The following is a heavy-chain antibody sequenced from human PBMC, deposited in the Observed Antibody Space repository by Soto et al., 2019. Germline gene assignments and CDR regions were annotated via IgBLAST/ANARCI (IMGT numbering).Heavy chain of an antibody. Sequence: QVQLVESGGGVVQPGRSLRLSCAASGFTFSSYAMHWVRQAPGKGLEWVAVISYDGSNKYYADSVKGRFTISRDNSKNTLYLQMNSLRAEDTAVYYCGRGLRYFDWLFYGIDYWGQGTLVTVSS. V-gene: IGHV3-30-3*01. CDR3: GRGLRYFDWLFYGIDY. D-gene: IGHD3-9*01. CDR1: GFTFSSYA. CDR2: ISYDGSNK. J-gene: IGHJ4*02.